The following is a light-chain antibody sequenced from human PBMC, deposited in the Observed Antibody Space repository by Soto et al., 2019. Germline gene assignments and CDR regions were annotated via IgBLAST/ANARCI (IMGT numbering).Light chain of an antibody. CDR1: SSNIGDNP. Sequence: QSVLTQPPSASGTPGQRITISCSGSSSNIGDNPVNWYQQLPGAAPKLLIYINDQRPSGVPDRFSGSKSGTSASLAISGLQPEDEAGYCCAAWDDSLNALFGTGTKVTVL. J-gene: IGLJ1*01. CDR2: IND. CDR3: AAWDDSLNAL. V-gene: IGLV1-44*01.